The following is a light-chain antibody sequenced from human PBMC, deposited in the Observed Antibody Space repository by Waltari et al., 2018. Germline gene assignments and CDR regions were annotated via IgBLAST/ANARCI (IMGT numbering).Light chain of an antibody. CDR2: EVS. Sequence: QSALTQPPSASGSPGQSVTTSCTGTSSDVGGYNFVPWYQQHPGKAPKLMIYEVSERPSGVPDRFSGSKSGNTASLTVSGLQTEDESDYYCSSYAGSMTLVFGGGTKLTVL. CDR1: SSDVGGYNF. V-gene: IGLV2-8*01. CDR3: SSYAGSMTLV. J-gene: IGLJ2*01.